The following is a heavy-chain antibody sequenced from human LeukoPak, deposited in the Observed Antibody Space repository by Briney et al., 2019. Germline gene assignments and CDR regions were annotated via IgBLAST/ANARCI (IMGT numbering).Heavy chain of an antibody. CDR2: MTSDLRTI. D-gene: IGHD2-15*01. CDR1: GFTFSVYS. Sequence: SGGSLRLSCAASGFTFSVYSMNWVRQAPGKGLEWISYMTSDLRTIHYADSVRGRFTIFRDNAKKLSYLQMNSLRAEDTAVYYCARSVEAVFDNWGQGTMVTVSS. J-gene: IGHJ3*02. CDR3: ARSVEAVFDN. V-gene: IGHV3-48*01.